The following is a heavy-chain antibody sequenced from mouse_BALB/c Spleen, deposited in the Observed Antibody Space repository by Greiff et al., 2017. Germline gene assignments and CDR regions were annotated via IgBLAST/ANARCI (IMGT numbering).Heavy chain of an antibody. CDR3: ARDYYDGSSCAMDY. V-gene: IGHV5-6-3*01. CDR1: GFTFSSYG. D-gene: IGHD1-1*01. Sequence: EVLLVESGGGLVQPGGSLKLSCAASGFTFSSYGMSWVRQTPDKRLELVATINSNGGSTYYPDSVKGRFTISRDNAKNTLYLQMSSLKSEDTAMYYCARDYYDGSSCAMDYGGQGTSVTVSS. CDR2: INSNGGST. J-gene: IGHJ4*01.